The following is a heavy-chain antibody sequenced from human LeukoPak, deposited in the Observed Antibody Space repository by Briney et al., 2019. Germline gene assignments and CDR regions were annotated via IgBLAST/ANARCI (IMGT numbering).Heavy chain of an antibody. Sequence: GGSLRLSCAASGFTFSSYGMHWVRQAPGKGLEWVAFIRYDGSNKYYADSVKGRFTISRDNSKNTLYLQMNSLRAEDTAVYYCAKAGVLRNYYYYMDVWGKGTTVTISS. CDR3: AKAGVLRNYYYYMDV. J-gene: IGHJ6*03. CDR2: IRYDGSNK. D-gene: IGHD3-10*01. V-gene: IGHV3-30*02. CDR1: GFTFSSYG.